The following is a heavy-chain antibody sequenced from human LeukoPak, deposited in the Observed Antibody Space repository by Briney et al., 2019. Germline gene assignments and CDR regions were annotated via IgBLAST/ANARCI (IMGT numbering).Heavy chain of an antibody. CDR2: ISAYNGNT. J-gene: IGHJ4*02. Sequence: ASVKVSCKASGYTFTSYGISWVRQAPGQGLEWMGWISAYNGNTNYAQNLQGRVTMTTDTSTSTAYMELRSLRSGDTAIYYCARDYGGHPRGYFDYWGQGTLVTVSS. CDR1: GYTFTSYG. V-gene: IGHV1-18*01. CDR3: ARDYGGHPRGYFDY. D-gene: IGHD4-23*01.